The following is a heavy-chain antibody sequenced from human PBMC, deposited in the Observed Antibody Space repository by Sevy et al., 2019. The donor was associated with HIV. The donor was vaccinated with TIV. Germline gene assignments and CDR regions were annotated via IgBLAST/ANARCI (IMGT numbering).Heavy chain of an antibody. Sequence: GGSLRLSCTGSGFTFGDYAMSWFRQAPGMGLVWVGFIRSKDYGGATEYAASVKGRFTISRDDSKSIADLQMNSLKTEDTAVYYCTRGYYYDSSGYSDYWGQGTLVTVSS. CDR1: GFTFGDYA. D-gene: IGHD3-22*01. CDR2: IRSKDYGGAT. CDR3: TRGYYYDSSGYSDY. J-gene: IGHJ4*02. V-gene: IGHV3-49*03.